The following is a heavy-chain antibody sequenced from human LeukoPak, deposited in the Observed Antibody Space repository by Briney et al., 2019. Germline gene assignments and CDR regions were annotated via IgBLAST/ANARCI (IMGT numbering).Heavy chain of an antibody. CDR3: ARGPGIAAAGPGS. Sequence: PSETLSLTCIVSGGSVSSGSYYWSWIRQPPGKGLEWIGYIYYSGSTNYNPSLKSRVTISVDTSKNQFSPKLSSVTAADTAVYYCARGPGIAAAGPGSWGQGTLVTVSS. V-gene: IGHV4-61*01. CDR1: GGSVSSGSYY. CDR2: IYYSGST. J-gene: IGHJ4*02. D-gene: IGHD6-13*01.